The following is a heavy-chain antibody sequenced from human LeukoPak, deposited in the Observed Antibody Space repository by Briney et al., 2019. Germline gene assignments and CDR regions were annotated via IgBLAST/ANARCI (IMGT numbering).Heavy chain of an antibody. CDR1: GFTFSSYA. CDR3: AKNRCTSCYAGTFDY. CDR2: ISGSGGST. D-gene: IGHD2-2*01. J-gene: IGHJ4*02. Sequence: GGSLRLSCAASGFTFSSYAMSWVRQAPGKGLEWVSAISGSGGSTYYADSVKGRFTISRDNSKNTLYLQMYSLRAEDTAVYYCAKNRCTSCYAGTFDYWGQGTLVTVSS. V-gene: IGHV3-23*01.